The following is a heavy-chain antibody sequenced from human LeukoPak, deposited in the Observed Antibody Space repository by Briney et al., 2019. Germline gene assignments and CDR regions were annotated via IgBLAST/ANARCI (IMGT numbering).Heavy chain of an antibody. V-gene: IGHV4-4*02. Sequence: SETLSLTCAVSGGSISSSNWWSWVRQPPGKGLEWIGEIYHSGSTSYNPSLKSRVTISVDKSKNQFSLKLSSVTAADTAVYYCARQYSSGYSYGDAFDIWGQGTMVTVSS. CDR2: IYHSGST. J-gene: IGHJ3*02. CDR3: ARQYSSGYSYGDAFDI. CDR1: GGSISSSNW. D-gene: IGHD5-18*01.